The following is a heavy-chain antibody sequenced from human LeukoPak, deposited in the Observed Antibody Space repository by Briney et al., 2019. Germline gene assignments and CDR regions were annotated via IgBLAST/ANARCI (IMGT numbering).Heavy chain of an antibody. Sequence: SETLSLTCAVYGRSFSGYYWSWIRQPPGKGLEWIGEINHSGSTNYNPSLKSRVTISVDTSKNQFSLKLSSVTAADTAVYYCARGRTGTYYYDSSGPPIDYWGQGTLVTVSS. CDR1: GRSFSGYY. V-gene: IGHV4-34*01. CDR3: ARGRTGTYYYDSSGPPIDY. J-gene: IGHJ4*02. D-gene: IGHD3-22*01. CDR2: INHSGST.